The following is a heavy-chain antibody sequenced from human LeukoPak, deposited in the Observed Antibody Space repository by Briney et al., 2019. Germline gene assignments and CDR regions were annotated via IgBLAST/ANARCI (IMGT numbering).Heavy chain of an antibody. J-gene: IGHJ4*02. CDR2: ISGSGGST. Sequence: GGSLRLSCAASGFTFSSYAMSWVRQAPGKGLEWVSGISGSGGSTYYADSVKGRFTISRDSSKNTLYLQMNSPRAEDTAVYYCAILPGYSSSWYEVDYWGQGTLVTVSS. CDR1: GFTFSSYA. V-gene: IGHV3-23*01. CDR3: AILPGYSSSWYEVDY. D-gene: IGHD6-13*01.